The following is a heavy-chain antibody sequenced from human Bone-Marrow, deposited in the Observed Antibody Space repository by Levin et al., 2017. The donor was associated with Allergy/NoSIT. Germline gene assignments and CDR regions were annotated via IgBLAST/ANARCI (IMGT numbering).Heavy chain of an antibody. V-gene: IGHV3-33*01. Sequence: LSLTCAASGFTFSSYGMHWVRQAPGKGLEWVAVIWYDGSNKYYADSVKGRFTISRDNSKNTLYLQMNSLRAEDTAVYYCARDALYCGGDCYFDYWGQGTLVTVSS. D-gene: IGHD2-21*02. CDR3: ARDALYCGGDCYFDY. CDR1: GFTFSSYG. J-gene: IGHJ4*02. CDR2: IWYDGSNK.